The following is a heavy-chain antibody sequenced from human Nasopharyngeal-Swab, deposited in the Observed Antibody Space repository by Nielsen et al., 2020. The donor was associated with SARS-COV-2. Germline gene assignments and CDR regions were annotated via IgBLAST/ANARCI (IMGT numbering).Heavy chain of an antibody. CDR2: ISWNSGSI. CDR3: AKLPTAMDETYMDV. J-gene: IGHJ6*03. CDR1: GFTFDDYA. D-gene: IGHD5-18*01. V-gene: IGHV3-9*01. Sequence: SLKISCAASGFTFDDYAMHWVRQAPGKGLEWVSGISWNSGSIGYADSVKGRFTISRDNAKNSLYLQMNSLRAEDTALYYYAKLPTAMDETYMDVWGKGTTVTVSS.